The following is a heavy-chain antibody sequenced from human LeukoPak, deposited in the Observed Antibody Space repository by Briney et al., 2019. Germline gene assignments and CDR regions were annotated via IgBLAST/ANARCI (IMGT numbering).Heavy chain of an antibody. D-gene: IGHD4-17*01. CDR3: AGDYGDYPFDY. Sequence: SVKVSCKASGGTFSSYAISWVRQAPGQGLEWMGGITPIFGTANYAQKFQGRVTITADESTSTAYMELSSLRSEDTAVYYCAGDYGDYPFDYWGQGTLVTVSS. CDR1: GGTFSSYA. V-gene: IGHV1-69*13. J-gene: IGHJ4*02. CDR2: ITPIFGTA.